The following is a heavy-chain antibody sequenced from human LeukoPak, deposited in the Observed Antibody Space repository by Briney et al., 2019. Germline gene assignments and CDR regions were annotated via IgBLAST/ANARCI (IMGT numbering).Heavy chain of an antibody. Sequence: GASVKVSCKASGYTFTSYDINWVRQAPGQGLEWMGKITPIIDTAKYSQKFQGRVTITADKSTTTVYMELSSLKSGDTAVYYCTRVNLRGSQYNWFDPWGQGTLVTVSS. V-gene: IGHV1-69*04. CDR2: ITPIIDTA. CDR1: GYTFTSYD. CDR3: TRVNLRGSQYNWFDP. D-gene: IGHD1-26*01. J-gene: IGHJ5*02.